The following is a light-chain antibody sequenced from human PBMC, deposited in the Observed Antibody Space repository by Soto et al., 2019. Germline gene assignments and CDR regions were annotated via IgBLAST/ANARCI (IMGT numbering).Light chain of an antibody. CDR1: QYVSSRQ. CDR2: GTS. V-gene: IGKV3-20*01. J-gene: IGKJ1*01. Sequence: EIVLTQSPGTLSLSPGERATLSCRASQYVSSRQVAWFQQIPGQAPRLIMYGTSNRPSGIPDRFSGRGSGTDFTLTIDRLEPEDFAVYYCQQYDRSPPWTFGQGTKVEIK. CDR3: QQYDRSPPWT.